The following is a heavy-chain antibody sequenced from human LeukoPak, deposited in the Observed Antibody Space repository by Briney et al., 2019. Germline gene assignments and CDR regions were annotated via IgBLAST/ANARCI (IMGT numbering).Heavy chain of an antibody. CDR1: GGSISSYY. J-gene: IGHJ4*02. Sequence: SETLSPTCTVSGGSISSYYWSWIRQPPGKGLEWIGYIYYSGSTNYNPSLKSRVTISVDTSKNQFSLKLSSVTAADTAVYYCARGGARYYDILTGYYTEPFDYWGQGTLVTVSS. V-gene: IGHV4-59*01. CDR3: ARGGARYYDILTGYYTEPFDY. D-gene: IGHD3-9*01. CDR2: IYYSGST.